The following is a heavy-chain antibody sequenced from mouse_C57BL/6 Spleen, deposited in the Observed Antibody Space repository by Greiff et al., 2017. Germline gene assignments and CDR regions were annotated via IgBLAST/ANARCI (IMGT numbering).Heavy chain of an antibody. CDR3: ARHGDDDYFDF. V-gene: IGHV2-6-1*01. CDR2: ICSDGST. D-gene: IGHD2-3*01. J-gene: IGHJ2*01. Sequence: VKVVEPGPGLVAPSQSLSITCTVSGFSLTSYGVHWVRQPPGKGLEWLVVICSDGSTTYNSALTSRLSISKDNSKGQVFLKMNSLQTDDTAMYYSARHGDDDYFDFWGPGTTLTVSS. CDR1: GFSLTSYG.